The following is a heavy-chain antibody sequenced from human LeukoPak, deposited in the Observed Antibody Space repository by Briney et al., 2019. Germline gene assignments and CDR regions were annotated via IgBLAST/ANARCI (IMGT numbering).Heavy chain of an antibody. CDR2: ISGSGGST. J-gene: IGHJ4*02. D-gene: IGHD3-22*01. CDR3: AIDDGYYYDSSGSY. CDR1: GFTFSSYA. Sequence: GGSLRLSCAASGFTFSSYAMSWVRQAPGKGLEWVSAISGSGGSTYYADSVKGRFTISRDNSKNTLYLQMNSLRAEDTAVYYCAIDDGYYYDSSGSYWGQGTLVTVSS. V-gene: IGHV3-23*01.